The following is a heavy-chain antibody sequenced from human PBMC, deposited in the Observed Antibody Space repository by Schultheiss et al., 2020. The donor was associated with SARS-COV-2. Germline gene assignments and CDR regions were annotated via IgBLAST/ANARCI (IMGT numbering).Heavy chain of an antibody. V-gene: IGHV3-21*01. Sequence: GESLKISCAASGFTFSSYEMNWVRQAPGKGLEWVSSISSSSSYIYYADSVKGRFTISRDNAKNSLYLQMNSLRAEDTAVYYCARLGSGLDYWGQGTLVTVSS. CDR1: GFTFSSYE. CDR2: ISSSSSYI. CDR3: ARLGSGLDY. J-gene: IGHJ4*02. D-gene: IGHD1-14*01.